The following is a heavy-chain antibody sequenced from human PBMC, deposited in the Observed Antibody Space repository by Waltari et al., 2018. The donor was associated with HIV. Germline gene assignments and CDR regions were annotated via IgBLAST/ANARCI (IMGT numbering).Heavy chain of an antibody. V-gene: IGHV4-30-4*01. J-gene: IGHJ5*02. CDR3: AREVYCGSSSCSTHYLFDL. CDR1: GASVNSPDFS. Sequence: VHLRESGPGLVKVSQTLTLTCSVSGASVNSPDFSWTWIRRSPGRDLEWIGYVYYTGTTFYNPSLRGRVTMSIDKTKNQFFLSMKSVSGADAAIYYCAREVYCGSSSCSTHYLFDLWGQGFLVPV. D-gene: IGHD2-21*01. CDR2: VYYTGTT.